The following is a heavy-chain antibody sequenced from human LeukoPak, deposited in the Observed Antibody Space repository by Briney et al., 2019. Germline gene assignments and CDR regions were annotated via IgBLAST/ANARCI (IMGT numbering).Heavy chain of an antibody. CDR1: GGSISSYY. V-gene: IGHV4-4*07. J-gene: IGHJ6*03. D-gene: IGHD3-22*01. CDR3: AREAGDYYDSSGPRGDYYYYYMDV. Sequence: SETLSLTCTVSGGSISSYYWSWIRQPAGKGLEWIGRIYTSGSTNYIPSLKSRVTMSVDTSKNQFSLKLSSVTAADTAVYYCAREAGDYYDSSGPRGDYYYYYMDVWGKGTTVTVSS. CDR2: IYTSGST.